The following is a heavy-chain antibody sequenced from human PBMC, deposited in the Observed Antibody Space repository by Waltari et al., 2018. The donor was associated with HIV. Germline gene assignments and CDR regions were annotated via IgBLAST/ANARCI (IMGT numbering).Heavy chain of an antibody. J-gene: IGHJ6*02. CDR1: GYTFTGSY. CDR2: INPNSGGT. CDR3: ARVTTVTGDSYFYYGMDV. Sequence: QVQLVQSGAEVRKPGASVKVSCKASGYTFTGSYLHWVGQAPGQGLEWMGRINPNSGGTNYAQKFQARVTMTRDTSIGAAYMELSSLRPNDTAVYYCARVTTVTGDSYFYYGMDVWGQGTTVTVSS. D-gene: IGHD4-17*01. V-gene: IGHV1-2*06.